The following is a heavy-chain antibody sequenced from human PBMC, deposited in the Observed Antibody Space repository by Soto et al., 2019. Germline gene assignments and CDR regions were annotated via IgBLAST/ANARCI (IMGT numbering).Heavy chain of an antibody. CDR1: GFSLSTSGVG. CDR3: AHVYGGYDNFDY. CDR2: VYWDDDK. J-gene: IGHJ4*02. D-gene: IGHD5-12*01. V-gene: IGHV2-5*02. Sequence: QITLKESGPTLVKPTQTLTLTCTFSGFSLSTSGVGVGWIRQPPGKALEWLALVYWDDDKRYSPSLKSRLTITKDTSKNQVVLTMTNMDPVDTATYYCAHVYGGYDNFDYWGQGTLVTVSS.